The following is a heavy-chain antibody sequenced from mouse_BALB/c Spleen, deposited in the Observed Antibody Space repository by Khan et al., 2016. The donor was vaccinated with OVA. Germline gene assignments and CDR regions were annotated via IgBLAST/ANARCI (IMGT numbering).Heavy chain of an antibody. D-gene: IGHD2-14*01. V-gene: IGHV9-4*02. Sequence: LVESGPELKKPGETVRISCKASGYTFTTAGIQWVQKMPGKGLKWIGWINTHSGVPKYAEDFKGRFAFSLEISVNTAYLQITNLKNEDTAKYCCARGGASYYRNDGGAMDYWGQGTLVTVSS. CDR2: INTHSGVP. CDR1: GYTFTTAG. J-gene: IGHJ4*01. CDR3: ARGGASYYRNDGGAMDY.